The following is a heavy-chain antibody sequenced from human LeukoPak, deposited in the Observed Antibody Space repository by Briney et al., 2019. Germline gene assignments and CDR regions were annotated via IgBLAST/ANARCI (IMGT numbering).Heavy chain of an antibody. CDR3: AKDLICFDY. CDR1: GFTFSSYA. CDR2: ISSTGGST. J-gene: IGHJ4*02. Sequence: PGGSLRLSCAASGFTFSSYAMSWVRQAPGKGLEWVSTISSTGGSTYYADSVKGRFTISRDNSKNTLYLQMNSLRAEDTAVYYCAKDLICFDYWGQGTLVTVSS. V-gene: IGHV3-23*01.